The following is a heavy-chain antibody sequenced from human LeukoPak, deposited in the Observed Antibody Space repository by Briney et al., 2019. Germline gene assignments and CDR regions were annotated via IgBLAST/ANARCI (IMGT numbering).Heavy chain of an antibody. CDR2: IKQDGSEK. D-gene: IGHD6-6*01. CDR1: GFTFSTYW. J-gene: IGHJ4*02. CDR3: ARDLPTGSDYFDY. V-gene: IGHV3-7*01. Sequence: GGSLRLSCAASGFTFSTYWVSWVRQAPGKGLEWVANIKQDGSEKYYVDSVKGRFTISRDNAKNSLYLQMSSLRADDTAVYYCARDLPTGSDYFDYWGQGTLVTVSS.